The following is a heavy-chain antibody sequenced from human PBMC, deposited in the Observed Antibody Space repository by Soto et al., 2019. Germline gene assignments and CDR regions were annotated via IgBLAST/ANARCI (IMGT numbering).Heavy chain of an antibody. CDR3: ARANPTGPMTTTDH. J-gene: IGHJ4*02. Sequence: QVQLVESGGGLVTPGGSLRLSCAASGFTFSDYYMSWFRQTPGKGLEWVSYVSSSADYTAYADSVKGRFTISRDNAKNSVFLQMNSLRAEDTAVYYCARANPTGPMTTTDHWGQGILVTVSS. CDR2: VSSSADYT. D-gene: IGHD4-17*01. V-gene: IGHV3-11*05. CDR1: GFTFSDYY.